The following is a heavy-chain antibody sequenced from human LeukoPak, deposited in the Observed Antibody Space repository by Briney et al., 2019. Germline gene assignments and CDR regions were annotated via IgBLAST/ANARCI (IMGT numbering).Heavy chain of an antibody. J-gene: IGHJ4*02. CDR3: ARGTDFWSGYYGY. CDR2: INHSGST. V-gene: IGHV4-34*01. Sequence: SETLSLTCAVYGGSFSGYYWSWIRQPPGKGLEWIGEINHSGSTNYNPSLRSRVTISVDTSKNQFSLKLSSVTAADTAVYYCARGTDFWSGYYGYWGQGTLVTVSS. CDR1: GGSFSGYY. D-gene: IGHD3-3*01.